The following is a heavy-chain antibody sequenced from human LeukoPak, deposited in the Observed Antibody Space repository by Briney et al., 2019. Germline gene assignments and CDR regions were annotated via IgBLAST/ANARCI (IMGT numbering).Heavy chain of an antibody. D-gene: IGHD3-22*01. CDR2: IIPILGIA. CDR3: ARDPYYYDSSGYRRDDY. Sequence: GASVKVSCKASGGTFSSYAISWVRQAPGQGLEWMGRIIPILGIANYAQKFQGRVTITADKSTSTAYMELRSLRSDDTAVYYCARDPYYYDSSGYRRDDYWGQGTLVTVSS. V-gene: IGHV1-69*04. J-gene: IGHJ4*02. CDR1: GGTFSSYA.